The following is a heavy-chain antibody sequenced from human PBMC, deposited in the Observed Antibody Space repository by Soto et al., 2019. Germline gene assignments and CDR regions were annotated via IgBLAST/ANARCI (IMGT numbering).Heavy chain of an antibody. D-gene: IGHD1-26*01. CDR3: ARLGGSFAVPHFDY. CDR1: GGSLSGYY. Sequence: PSETLSLTCAVDGGSLSGYYWSWIRQSPGKGLEWIGHIYHSGSTYYHPSLKSRVTLSVDTSKNQFSLKLSSVTAADTAVYYCARLGGSFAVPHFDYWGRGTLVTVSS. CDR2: IYHSGST. J-gene: IGHJ4*02. V-gene: IGHV4-34*01.